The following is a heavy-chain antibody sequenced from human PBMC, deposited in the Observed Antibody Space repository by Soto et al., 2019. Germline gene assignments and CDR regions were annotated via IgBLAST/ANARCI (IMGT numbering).Heavy chain of an antibody. CDR3: ARSNEMATIRFFDY. Sequence: SETLSLTCAISGDSVSSNSAAWNWIRQSPSRGLEWLGRTYYRSKWYNDYAVSVKSRITIDPDTSKNQFSLQLNSVTPEDTAVYYCARSNEMATIRFFDYWGQGTLVTVSS. D-gene: IGHD5-12*01. CDR1: GDSVSSNSAA. CDR2: TYYRSKWYN. V-gene: IGHV6-1*01. J-gene: IGHJ4*02.